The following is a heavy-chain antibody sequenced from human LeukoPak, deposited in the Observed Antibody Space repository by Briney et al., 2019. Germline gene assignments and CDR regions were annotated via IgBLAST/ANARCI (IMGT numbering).Heavy chain of an antibody. Sequence: GGTLRLSCAASGFTFSSYGMSWVRQAPGKGLEWVSAISGSGGSTYYADSVKGRFTISRDDSKNTLYLQMNSLRAEDTAVYYCAKTGGGTTDWGQGTMVTVSS. V-gene: IGHV3-23*01. CDR1: GFTFSSYG. CDR2: ISGSGGST. CDR3: AKTGGGTTD. J-gene: IGHJ3*01. D-gene: IGHD2/OR15-2a*01.